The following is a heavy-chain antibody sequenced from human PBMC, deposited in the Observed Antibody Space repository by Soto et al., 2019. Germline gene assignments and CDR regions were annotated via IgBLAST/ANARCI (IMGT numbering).Heavy chain of an antibody. CDR2: ISYDGET. V-gene: IGHV1-24*01. J-gene: IGHJ6*02. D-gene: IGHD3-9*01. CDR1: TFSSYA. CDR3: ATDRSYYDILTGYNTYYYGMDV. Sequence: TFSSYAMHWVRQAPGKGLQWVAVISYDGETIYAQKFQGRVTMTEDTSTDTAYMELSSLRSEDTAVHYCATDRSYYDILTGYNTYYYGMDVWGQGTTVTVSS.